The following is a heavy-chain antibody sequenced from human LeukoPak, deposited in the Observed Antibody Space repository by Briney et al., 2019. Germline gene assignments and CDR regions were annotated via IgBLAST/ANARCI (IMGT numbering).Heavy chain of an antibody. J-gene: IGHJ4*02. V-gene: IGHV3-21*01. CDR1: GFTFSSYS. CDR3: ARDFNANFDY. CDR2: ISSSNNYI. Sequence: GGSLRLSCAASGFTFSSYSMNWVRQAPGKGLEWVSSISSSNNYIYYADSLKGRFTISRDNAENSLYLQMNSLRAEDTAVYYCARDFNANFDYWGQGTLVTVSS.